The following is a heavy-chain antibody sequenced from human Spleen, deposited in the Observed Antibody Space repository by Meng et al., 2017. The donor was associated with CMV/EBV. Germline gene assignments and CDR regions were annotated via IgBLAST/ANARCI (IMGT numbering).Heavy chain of an antibody. CDR3: AREFYQWRVGIDV. J-gene: IGHJ6*02. Sequence: ASVKVSCKASGYRFTDYFIHWVRQAPGQGLEWMGWIDPNTGATHYAQKFNGRVTMTRDTAISSGSMELRGLRFDDTAVYYCAREFYQWRVGIDVWGQGTTVTVSS. V-gene: IGHV1-2*02. CDR2: IDPNTGAT. D-gene: IGHD6-19*01. CDR1: GYRFTDYF.